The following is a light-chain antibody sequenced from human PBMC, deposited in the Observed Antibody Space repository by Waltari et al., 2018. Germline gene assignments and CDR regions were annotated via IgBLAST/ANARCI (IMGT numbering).Light chain of an antibody. V-gene: IGLV2-8*01. Sequence: QSALTQPPSASGSPGRSATIPGTGTNSDVGRYNYVSWYQQHPGKAPKLIIYEVNKRPSGVPGRFSGSKSGNTASLTVSGLQAEVEADYYCYSYAGSNNFVFGTGTKVTVL. CDR2: EVN. CDR1: NSDVGRYNY. J-gene: IGLJ1*01. CDR3: YSYAGSNNFV.